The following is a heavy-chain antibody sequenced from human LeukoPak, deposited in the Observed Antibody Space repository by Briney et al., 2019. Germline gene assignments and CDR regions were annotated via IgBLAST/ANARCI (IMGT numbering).Heavy chain of an antibody. Sequence: GGSLRLTCSASGFTFRSYAIHWVRQAPGKGLEWVAFISYDGAIKYYADSVKGRFTISRDNSKNTLYLQMNSLRAEDTAVYYCTRDLSENYSIDYWGQGTLVTVSS. V-gene: IGHV3-30-3*01. CDR2: ISYDGAIK. D-gene: IGHD2-21*01. CDR3: TRDLSENYSIDY. J-gene: IGHJ4*02. CDR1: GFTFRSYA.